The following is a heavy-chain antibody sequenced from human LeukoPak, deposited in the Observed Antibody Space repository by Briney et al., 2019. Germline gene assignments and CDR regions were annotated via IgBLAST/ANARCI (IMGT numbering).Heavy chain of an antibody. CDR3: MVVGATYHFDFDY. CDR2: VKSKTDGGTT. CDR1: GFTFSNAW. D-gene: IGHD1-26*01. V-gene: IGHV3-15*07. J-gene: IGHJ4*02. Sequence: GGSLRLSCAASGFTFSNAWMNWVRQAPGKGLEWVGRVKSKTDGGTTDYAAPVKGRFTISRDDSKNTLYLQMNSLKTEDTAVYYCMVVGATYHFDFDYWGQGTLVTVSS.